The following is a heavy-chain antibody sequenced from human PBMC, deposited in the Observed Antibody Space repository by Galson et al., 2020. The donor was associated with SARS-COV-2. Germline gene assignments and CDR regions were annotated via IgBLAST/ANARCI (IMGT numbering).Heavy chain of an antibody. V-gene: IGHV3-9*01. CDR3: AKATNPYVAVAARGAFDI. CDR1: GFTFDDYA. D-gene: IGHD6-19*01. Sequence: TGGSLRLSCAASGFTFDDYAMHWVRQAPGKGLEWVSGISWNSISIGYADSVKGRFTISRDNAKNSLYLQVNSLRAEDTALYYCAKATNPYVAVAARGAFDIWGQGTTVTVSS. CDR2: ISWNSISI. J-gene: IGHJ3*02.